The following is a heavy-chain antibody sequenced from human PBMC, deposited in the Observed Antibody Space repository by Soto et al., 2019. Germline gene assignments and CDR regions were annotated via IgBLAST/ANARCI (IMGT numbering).Heavy chain of an antibody. CDR2: IYYNGTT. V-gene: IGHV4-31*08. J-gene: IGHJ4*02. CDR1: GGSISSPNFY. Sequence: SETLSLTCTVSGGSISSPNFYWSWIRQHPGKGLEWIGHIYYNGTTYYNPTLKSRVTINPDTSKNQFSLKLTSVTAADTAVYYCAAPPRYWGQGTLVTVSS. D-gene: IGHD6-6*01. CDR3: AAPPRY.